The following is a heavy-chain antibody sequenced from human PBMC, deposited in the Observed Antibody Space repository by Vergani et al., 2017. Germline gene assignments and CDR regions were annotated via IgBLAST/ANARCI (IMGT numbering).Heavy chain of an antibody. D-gene: IGHD3-10*01. CDR2: IYWDDDK. V-gene: IGHV2-5*02. Sequence: QITLKESGPTLVKPTQNLTLTCTFSGFSLSTSGVGVGWIRQPPGKALEWLALIYWDDDKRYSPSLKSRLTITKDTSKNQVVLTMTNMDPVDTATYYCAHLRGVRGVILEDYYYYYMDVWGKGTTVTVSS. CDR3: AHLRGVRGVILEDYYYYYMDV. J-gene: IGHJ6*03. CDR1: GFSLSTSGVG.